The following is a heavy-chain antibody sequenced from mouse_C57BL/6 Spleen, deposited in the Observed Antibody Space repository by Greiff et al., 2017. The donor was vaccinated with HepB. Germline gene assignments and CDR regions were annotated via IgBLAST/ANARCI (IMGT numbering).Heavy chain of an antibody. D-gene: IGHD1-1*01. CDR1: GYAFSSYW. Sequence: VQLQQSGAELVKPGASVKISCKASGYAFSSYWMNWVKQRPGKGLEWIGQIYPGDGDTNYNGKFKGKATLTADKSSSTAYMQLSSLTSEDSAVYFCARGDYYYGSSFYAMDYWGQGTSVTVSS. CDR2: IYPGDGDT. V-gene: IGHV1-80*01. CDR3: ARGDYYYGSSFYAMDY. J-gene: IGHJ4*01.